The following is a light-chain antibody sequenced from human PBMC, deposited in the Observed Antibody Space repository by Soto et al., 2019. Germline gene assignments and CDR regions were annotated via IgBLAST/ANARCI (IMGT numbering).Light chain of an antibody. Sequence: DIQMTQSPSSLSASVGDRVTITCQASQDISNYLNWYQQKPGKAHKLLIYDASNLETGVPSRYSRSRSVKDFTSAISSLQPEAIATYYCHQYDNLGFSFGPGTKVDIK. V-gene: IGKV1-33*01. J-gene: IGKJ3*01. CDR1: QDISNY. CDR2: DAS. CDR3: HQYDNLGFS.